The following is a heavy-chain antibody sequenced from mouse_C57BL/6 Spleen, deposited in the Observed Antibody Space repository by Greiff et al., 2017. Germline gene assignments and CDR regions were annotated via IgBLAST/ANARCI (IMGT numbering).Heavy chain of an antibody. Sequence: QVQLQQSGAELVKPGASVKISCKASGYAFSSYWMNWVKQRPGKGLEWIGQIYPGDGDTNYNGKFKGKATLTADKSSSTAYMQLSSLTSEDSAVYFCARGEAYYSNDFDYWGQGTTLTVSS. V-gene: IGHV1-80*01. CDR2: IYPGDGDT. CDR3: ARGEAYYSNDFDY. CDR1: GYAFSSYW. J-gene: IGHJ2*01. D-gene: IGHD2-5*01.